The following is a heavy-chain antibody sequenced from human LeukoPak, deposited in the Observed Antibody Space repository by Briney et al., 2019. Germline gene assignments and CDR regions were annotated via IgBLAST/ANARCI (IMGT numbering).Heavy chain of an antibody. CDR1: GATFSTYG. CDR2: ISPFFDIA. CDR3: AREFKQSNWNDGHWFDP. V-gene: IGHV1-69*04. J-gene: IGHJ5*02. D-gene: IGHD1-20*01. Sequence: SVKVSCKASGATFSTYGLSWVRQAPGQGLEWMGRISPFFDIANYAQKFQGRVTITADKSTSTVYTELGSLRSEDTAIYYCAREFKQSNWNDGHWFDPWGQGTLVTVSS.